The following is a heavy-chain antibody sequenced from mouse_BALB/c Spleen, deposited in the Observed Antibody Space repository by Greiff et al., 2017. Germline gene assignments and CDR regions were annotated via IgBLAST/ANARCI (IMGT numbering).Heavy chain of an antibody. D-gene: IGHD2-10*02. J-gene: IGHJ3*01. CDR2: ISSGSSTI. V-gene: IGHV5-17*02. CDR1: GFTFSSFG. CDR3: ARGYGNYPAWFAY. Sequence: EVNVVESGGGLVQPGGSRKLSCAASGFTFSSFGMHWVRQAPEKGLEWVAYISSGSSTIYYADTVKGRFTISRDNPKNTLFLQMTSLRSEDTAMYYCARGYGNYPAWFAYWGQGTLVTVSA.